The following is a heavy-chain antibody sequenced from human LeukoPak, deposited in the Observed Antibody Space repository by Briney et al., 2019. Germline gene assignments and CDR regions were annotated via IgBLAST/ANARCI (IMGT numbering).Heavy chain of an antibody. CDR2: IYYSGST. D-gene: IGHD5-18*01. J-gene: IGHJ4*02. CDR3: ARAETTMVDS. CDR1: GGSFSGYY. V-gene: IGHV4-59*01. Sequence: SETLSLTCAVYGGSFSGYYWSWIRQPPGKGLEWIGYIYYSGSTNYNPSLKSRVTISVDTSKNQFSLKLSSVTAADTAVYYCARAETTMVDSWGQGTLVTVPS.